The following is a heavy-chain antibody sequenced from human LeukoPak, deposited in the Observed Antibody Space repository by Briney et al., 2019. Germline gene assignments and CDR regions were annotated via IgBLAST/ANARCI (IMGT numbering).Heavy chain of an antibody. J-gene: IGHJ5*02. V-gene: IGHV1-18*01. D-gene: IGHD3-10*01. CDR1: GYTSTTYG. CDR3: ARDRSSGSYYPNWFDP. Sequence: GASVKVSCKASGYTSTTYGISWVRQAPGRGLEWMGWISAYNGNTNYAQKLQGRITMTTDTPTSTAYMELRSLRSDDTAVYYCARDRSSGSYYPNWFDPWGQGTLVTVSS. CDR2: ISAYNGNT.